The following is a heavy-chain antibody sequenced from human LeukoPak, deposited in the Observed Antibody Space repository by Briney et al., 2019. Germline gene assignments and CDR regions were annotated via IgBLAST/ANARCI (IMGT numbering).Heavy chain of an antibody. Sequence: ASVKVSRKASGYTFTCNYMHWGRRAPGQGLEWMGIINPSGGSTSYAQKFQGRVTMTRDTSTSTVYMELSSLRSEDTAVYYCARDPHTVTTWYYYMDVWGKGTTVTVSS. D-gene: IGHD4-17*01. CDR2: INPSGGST. J-gene: IGHJ6*03. CDR1: GYTFTCNY. V-gene: IGHV1-46*01. CDR3: ARDPHTVTTWYYYMDV.